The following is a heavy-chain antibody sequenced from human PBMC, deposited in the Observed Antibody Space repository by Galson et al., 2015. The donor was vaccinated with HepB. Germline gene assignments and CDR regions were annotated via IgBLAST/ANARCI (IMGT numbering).Heavy chain of an antibody. V-gene: IGHV3-30-3*01. CDR1: GFTFSSYA. CDR2: ISYDGSNK. D-gene: IGHD2-21*01. J-gene: IGHJ4*02. CDR3: AKGCGEDCKPYRY. Sequence: SLRLSCAASGFTFSSYAMHWVRQAPGKGLEWVAVISYDGSNKYYADSVKGRFTISRDNSKDTLYLQMNSLRAEDTAAYYCAKGCGEDCKPYRYWGQGTLVTVSS.